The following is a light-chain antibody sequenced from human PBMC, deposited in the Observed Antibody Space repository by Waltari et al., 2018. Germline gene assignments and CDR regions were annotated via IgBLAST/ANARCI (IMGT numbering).Light chain of an antibody. CDR3: QQYNDWPRGT. V-gene: IGKV3-15*01. CDR2: GAS. CDR1: QSVFTN. Sequence: EIVMTQSPATLSVSPGERATVTCRASQSVFTNLAWYQHKPGQAPRLLMYGASTRATGIPARCSGSGSGTEFTLTINSLQSEDFAIYYCQQYNDWPRGTFGQWTKVEI. J-gene: IGKJ2*02.